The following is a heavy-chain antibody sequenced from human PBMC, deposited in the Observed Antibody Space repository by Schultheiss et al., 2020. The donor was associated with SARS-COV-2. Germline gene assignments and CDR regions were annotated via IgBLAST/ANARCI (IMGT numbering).Heavy chain of an antibody. D-gene: IGHD2-8*01. CDR3: ASEEGYCTNGVCYTNLGY. Sequence: SETLSLTCTVSGGSISSGNWWSWFRQPPGKGLEWIGEINHSGSTNYNPSLKSRVTISVDTSKNHFSLKMSSVTAADTAVYYCASEEGYCTNGVCYTNLGYWGQGTLVTVSS. CDR1: GGSISSGNW. CDR2: INHSGST. V-gene: IGHV4-4*02. J-gene: IGHJ4*02.